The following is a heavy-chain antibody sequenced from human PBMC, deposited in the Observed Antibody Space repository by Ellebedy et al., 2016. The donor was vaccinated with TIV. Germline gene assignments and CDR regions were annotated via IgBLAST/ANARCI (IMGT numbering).Heavy chain of an antibody. CDR3: ASGNVDTADNFPFDY. CDR1: GGSISSGGYY. V-gene: IGHV4-31*03. D-gene: IGHD5-18*01. J-gene: IGHJ4*02. Sequence: SETLSLTCTVSGGSISSGGYYWSWIRQLPGKGLEWIGYIYYSGSTYYNPSLRSRVTISVDTSKNQFSLKLSSVTAADTAVYYCASGNVDTADNFPFDYWGQGTLVTVSS. CDR2: IYYSGST.